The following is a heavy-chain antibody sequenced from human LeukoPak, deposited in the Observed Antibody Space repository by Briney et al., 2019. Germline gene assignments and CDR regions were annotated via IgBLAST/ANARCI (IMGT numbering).Heavy chain of an antibody. Sequence: GGSLRLSCAASGFTFSGYAMSWVRQAPGKGLEWVSGITGNGAKTYYADSVEGRFTISRDNSKNTLYLQMNSLRAGDTAVYYCAKRFLISRSPSMDVWGQGTTVTVSS. CDR2: ITGNGAKT. V-gene: IGHV3-23*01. D-gene: IGHD2-15*01. CDR1: GFTFSGYA. CDR3: AKRFLISRSPSMDV. J-gene: IGHJ6*02.